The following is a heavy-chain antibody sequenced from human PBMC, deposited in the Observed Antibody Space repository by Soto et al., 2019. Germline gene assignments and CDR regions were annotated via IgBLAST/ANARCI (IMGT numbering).Heavy chain of an antibody. J-gene: IGHJ4*02. V-gene: IGHV1-18*01. CDR2: ISAYNGNT. CDR3: ARDFTPCSGGSCYSGGDPFDY. D-gene: IGHD2-15*01. CDR1: GYTFTSYG. Sequence: ASVKVSCKASGYTFTSYGISWVRQAPGQGLEWMGWISAYNGNTNYAQKLQGRVTMTTDTSPSTAYMELRSLRSDDTAVYYCARDFTPCSGGSCYSGGDPFDYWGQGTLVTVSS.